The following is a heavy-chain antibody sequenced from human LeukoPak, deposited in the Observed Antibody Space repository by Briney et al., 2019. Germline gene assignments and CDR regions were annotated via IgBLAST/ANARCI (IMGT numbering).Heavy chain of an antibody. CDR2: ISASGST. D-gene: IGHD1-26*01. V-gene: IGHV4-4*07. CDR3: AVGPWESDY. CDR1: IGSLKRYY. Sequence: KPSETLSLTCTVSIGSLKRYYWSWVRQPAGKGLEWMGRISASGSTNYNPSLKSRVTMSVDRSKTQFSLRLSSVTAADTAVYYCAVGPWESDYWGQGTLVTVSS. J-gene: IGHJ4*02.